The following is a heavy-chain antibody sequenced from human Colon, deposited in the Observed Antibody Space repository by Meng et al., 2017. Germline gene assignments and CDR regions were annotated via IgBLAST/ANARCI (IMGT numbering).Heavy chain of an antibody. Sequence: GGSLRLSCAASGFTFSSYEMNWVRQAPGKGLEWVSYISSSGSTIYYADSVKGRFTISRDNAKNSLYLQMNSLRAEDTAVYYCARVGCSGGSCYPPTYYFDYWGQGTLVTVSS. CDR3: ARVGCSGGSCYPPTYYFDY. CDR1: GFTFSSYE. V-gene: IGHV3-48*03. CDR2: ISSSGSTI. J-gene: IGHJ4*02. D-gene: IGHD2-15*01.